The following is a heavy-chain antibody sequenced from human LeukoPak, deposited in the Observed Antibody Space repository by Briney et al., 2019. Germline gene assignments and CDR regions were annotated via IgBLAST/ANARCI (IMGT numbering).Heavy chain of an antibody. CDR2: INSDGSII. D-gene: IGHD1-26*01. CDR1: GFTFSNHW. Sequence: QPGGSLRLSCAASGFTFSNHWIHWVRQAAGKGLVRVSRINSDGSIINYADSVKGRFTISRDNAKNTLYLQMSSLRAEDTAVYYCARQKLGASDYWGQGTLVTVSS. V-gene: IGHV3-74*01. CDR3: ARQKLGASDY. J-gene: IGHJ4*02.